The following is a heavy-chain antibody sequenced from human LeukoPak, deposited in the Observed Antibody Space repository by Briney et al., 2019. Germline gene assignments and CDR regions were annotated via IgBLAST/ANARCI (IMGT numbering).Heavy chain of an antibody. CDR1: GFIFSSYS. Sequence: GGSLRLSCAASGFIFSSYSMNWVRQAPGKGLERVSYLGPTSSTISYADSVKGRFTISRDNSKNTLYLQMNSLRAEDTAVYYCARDLYSSSCFDYWGQGTLVTVSS. J-gene: IGHJ4*02. CDR2: LGPTSSTI. CDR3: ARDLYSSSCFDY. D-gene: IGHD6-6*01. V-gene: IGHV3-48*01.